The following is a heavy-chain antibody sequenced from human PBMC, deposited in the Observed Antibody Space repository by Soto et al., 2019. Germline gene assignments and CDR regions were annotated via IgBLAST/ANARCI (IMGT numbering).Heavy chain of an antibody. V-gene: IGHV3-23*01. CDR2: ISGSGGST. D-gene: IGHD3-3*01. Sequence: EVQLLESGGGLVQPGGSLRLSYAASGFTFRSYAMSWVRQAPGKGLEWVSAISGSGGSTYYADSVKGRFTISRDNSKNTLYLQMNSLRAEDTAVYYCAKSRVRFWSGPPYQHWGQGTLVTVSS. CDR1: GFTFRSYA. J-gene: IGHJ4*02. CDR3: AKSRVRFWSGPPYQH.